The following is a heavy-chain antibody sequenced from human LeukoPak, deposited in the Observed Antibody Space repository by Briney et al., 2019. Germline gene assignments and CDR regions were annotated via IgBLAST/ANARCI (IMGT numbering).Heavy chain of an antibody. Sequence: PSETLSLTCTVSGVSISTYYWTWIRQPPGKGLEWIGCIYYTGSTNYSPSLESRVTISVDTSKNQFSLKLSSVTAADTAVYYCAREPYGSGNYYRNDAFDIWGQGTMVTVSS. CDR1: GVSISTYY. CDR2: IYYTGST. D-gene: IGHD3-10*01. CDR3: AREPYGSGNYYRNDAFDI. V-gene: IGHV4-59*01. J-gene: IGHJ3*02.